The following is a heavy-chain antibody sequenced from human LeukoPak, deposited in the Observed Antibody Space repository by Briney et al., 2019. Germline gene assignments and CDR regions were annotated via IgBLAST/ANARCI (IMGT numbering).Heavy chain of an antibody. CDR2: IKQDGTET. CDR3: AREDHSNYEY. CDR1: GFIFSSYW. J-gene: IGHJ4*02. V-gene: IGHV3-7*03. D-gene: IGHD4-11*01. Sequence: GGSLRLSCAASGFIFSSYWMSWVRQAPGKGLEWVASIKQDGTETHYVDSVKGRFTISKDNAKNSLYPQLNSLRAEDTAVYYCAREDHSNYEYWGQGTLVTVSS.